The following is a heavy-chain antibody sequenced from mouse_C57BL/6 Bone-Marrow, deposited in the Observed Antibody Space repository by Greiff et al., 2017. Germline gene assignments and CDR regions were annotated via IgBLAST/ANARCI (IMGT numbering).Heavy chain of an antibody. D-gene: IGHD1-1*01. CDR3: ARNIYYYGSSLDY. CDR2: IWSGGST. CDR1: GFSLTSYG. J-gene: IGHJ2*01. V-gene: IGHV2-2*01. Sequence: QVQLQQSGPGLVQPSQSLSITCTVSGFSLTSYGVHWVRQSPGKGLEWLGVIWSGGSTDYNAAFISRLSISKDNSKSQVFFKMNSLQADDTAIYYWARNIYYYGSSLDYWGQGTTLTVSS.